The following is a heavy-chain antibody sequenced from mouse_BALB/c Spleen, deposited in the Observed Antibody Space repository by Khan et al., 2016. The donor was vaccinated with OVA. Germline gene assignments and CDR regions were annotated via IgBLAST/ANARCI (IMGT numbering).Heavy chain of an antibody. Sequence: EVQLQESGPGLVKPSQSLSLTCTVTGYSITSDYAWNWLRQFPGNKLEWMGYISSTGSTSYNPSLKSRISITRDTSKNQFFLQLNSVTTEDTATYYCARTARIKYWGQGTTLTVSS. CDR2: ISSTGST. J-gene: IGHJ2*01. CDR3: ARTARIKY. D-gene: IGHD1-2*01. CDR1: GYSITSDYA. V-gene: IGHV3-2*02.